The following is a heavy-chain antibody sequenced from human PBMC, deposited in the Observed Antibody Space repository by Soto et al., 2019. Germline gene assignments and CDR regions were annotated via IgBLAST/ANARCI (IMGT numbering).Heavy chain of an antibody. J-gene: IGHJ4*02. Sequence: QVQLVESGGCVVQPGRSLRLSCAASGFMFSNHGMNWVRQAPGKRLEWVAVIWSDGNNRYYADSVKVRFAISRDNSKNTVYLQMNSLRAEDTAVYYCVRGDNWNDEASDYWGQGTLVTVSS. D-gene: IGHD1-1*01. CDR1: GFMFSNHG. V-gene: IGHV3-33*01. CDR3: VRGDNWNDEASDY. CDR2: IWSDGNNR.